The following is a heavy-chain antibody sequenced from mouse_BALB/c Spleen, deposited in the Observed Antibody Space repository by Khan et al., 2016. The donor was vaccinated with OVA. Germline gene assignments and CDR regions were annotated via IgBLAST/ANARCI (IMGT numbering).Heavy chain of an antibody. V-gene: IGHV9-3-1*01. D-gene: IGHD6-2*01. Sequence: QIQLVQSGPELKKPGETVKISCKASGYTFTNYGMNWVKQAPGKGLKWMGWINTNTGEPTYADDFKGRFVFSLETSASTAYLQISNLKNEDTTTYFCARISSYWYSDVWGAGTTVTVSS. CDR3: ARISSYWYSDV. J-gene: IGHJ1*01. CDR1: GYTFTNYG. CDR2: INTNTGEP.